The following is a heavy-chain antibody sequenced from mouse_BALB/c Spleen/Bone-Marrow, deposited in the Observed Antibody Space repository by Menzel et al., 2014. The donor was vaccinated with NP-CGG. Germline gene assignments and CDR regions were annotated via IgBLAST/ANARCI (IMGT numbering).Heavy chain of an antibody. Sequence: VQLQQSAAELARPGASVKMSCKASGYTFTSYTMQWVKQRPGQGLEWIGYMDPSNTYTDYNQKFRDKTTLTADKSSSTAYMQLTSLTSEDSAVYYCAREDIITAYFDYWGQGTTLTVSS. CDR1: GYTFTSYT. CDR2: MDPSNTYT. V-gene: IGHV1-4*02. CDR3: AREDIITAYFDY. D-gene: IGHD1-1*01. J-gene: IGHJ2*01.